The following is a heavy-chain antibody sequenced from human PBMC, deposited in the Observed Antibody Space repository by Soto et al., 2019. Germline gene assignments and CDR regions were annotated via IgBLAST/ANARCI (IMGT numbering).Heavy chain of an antibody. V-gene: IGHV1-18*01. CDR1: GYTFTSCG. D-gene: IGHD2-2*02. Sequence: ASVKVSSKDSGYTFTSCGICWVRQAPGQGLEWMGWISAYNGNTNYAQKLQGRVTMTTDTSTSTAYMELRSLRSDDTAVYYCARGIVLVPAAIIWFDPWGQGTLVTVSS. CDR3: ARGIVLVPAAIIWFDP. CDR2: ISAYNGNT. J-gene: IGHJ5*02.